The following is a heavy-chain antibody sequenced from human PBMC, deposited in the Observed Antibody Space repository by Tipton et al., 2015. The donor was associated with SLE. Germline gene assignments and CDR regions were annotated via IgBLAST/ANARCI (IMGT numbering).Heavy chain of an antibody. CDR3: ARSSSGYYVDY. D-gene: IGHD3-22*01. J-gene: IGHJ4*02. Sequence: TLSLTCTVSGGSISSYYWSWIRQPPGKGLEWIGYIYYSGSTNYNPSLKSRVTISVDTSKNQFSLRLSSVTAADMAVYYCARSSSGYYVDYWGQGTLVTVSS. CDR1: GGSISSYY. V-gene: IGHV4-59*08. CDR2: IYYSGST.